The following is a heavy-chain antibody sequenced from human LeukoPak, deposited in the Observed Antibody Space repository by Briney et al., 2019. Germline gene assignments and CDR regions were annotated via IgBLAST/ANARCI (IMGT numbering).Heavy chain of an antibody. J-gene: IGHJ6*03. Sequence: GRSLRLSCAASGFTFSNFGMHWVRQAPGKGLEWVALIRHDGNNKYYGDSVKGRFTISRDNSKNILFVQMSSLRPEDTAVYFCAKDGHDILTGYQNHYYMDVWGKGTTVTVSS. CDR2: IRHDGNNK. CDR1: GFTFSNFG. V-gene: IGHV3-30*02. D-gene: IGHD3-9*01. CDR3: AKDGHDILTGYQNHYYMDV.